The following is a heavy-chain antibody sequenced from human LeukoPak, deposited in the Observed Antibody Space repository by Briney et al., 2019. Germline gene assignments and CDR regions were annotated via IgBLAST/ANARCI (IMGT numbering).Heavy chain of an antibody. J-gene: IGHJ3*01. CDR3: ARYYDSTGYYYIRAFDV. D-gene: IGHD3-22*01. CDR2: IHHSRGT. CDR1: GGSFSGYY. V-gene: IGHV4-34*09. Sequence: SETLSLTCAVYGGSFSGYYWSWIRQPPGKGLEWIGYIHHSRGTFYNPSLNSRVSISADTSKNQFSLNLSSVTAADTAVYYCARYYDSTGYYYIRAFDVWGQGTMVTVSS.